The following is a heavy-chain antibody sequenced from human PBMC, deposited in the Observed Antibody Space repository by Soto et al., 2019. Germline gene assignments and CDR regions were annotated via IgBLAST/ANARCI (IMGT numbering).Heavy chain of an antibody. J-gene: IGHJ4*02. D-gene: IGHD1-26*01. CDR3: ARGVGVGAPDY. Sequence: PGGSLRLSFAASGFTFSSYGMHWVRQAPGKGLEWVAVIWYDGSNKYYADSVKGRFTISRDNSKNTLYLQMNSLRAEDTAVYYCARGVGVGAPDYWGQGTLVTVSS. CDR1: GFTFSSYG. CDR2: IWYDGSNK. V-gene: IGHV3-33*01.